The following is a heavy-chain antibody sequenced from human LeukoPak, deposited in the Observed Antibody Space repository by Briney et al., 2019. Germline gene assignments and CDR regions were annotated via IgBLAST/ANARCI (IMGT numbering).Heavy chain of an antibody. V-gene: IGHV3-23*01. CDR2: IRGSGGST. Sequence: GGSLRLSCAASGFTFSSYGMHWVRQAPGKGLEWVSGIRGSGGSTNYADSVKGRFTISRDNSKNTLYLQMNSLRAEDTAVYYCAKVYSSGWRDAFDIWGQGTMVTVSS. CDR1: GFTFSSYG. D-gene: IGHD6-19*01. CDR3: AKVYSSGWRDAFDI. J-gene: IGHJ3*02.